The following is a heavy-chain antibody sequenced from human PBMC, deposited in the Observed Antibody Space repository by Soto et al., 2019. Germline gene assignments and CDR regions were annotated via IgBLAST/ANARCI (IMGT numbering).Heavy chain of an antibody. V-gene: IGHV4-59*08. CDR1: GGSISGNY. CDR3: ARTPIGYCSGGTCSNWFDP. D-gene: IGHD2-15*01. J-gene: IGHJ5*02. CDR2: IYYSGST. Sequence: QVQLQESGPXLVRPSETLSLTCTVSGGSISGNYWSWIRQPPGRGLEWIGYIYYSGSTYVSPSLKSRVTMSLDTSENQFFLKLRSVTAADTAVYYCARTPIGYCSGGTCSNWFDPWGQGTLVTVSS.